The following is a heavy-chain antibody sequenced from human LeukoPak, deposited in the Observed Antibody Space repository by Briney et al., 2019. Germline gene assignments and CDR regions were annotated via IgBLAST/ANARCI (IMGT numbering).Heavy chain of an antibody. Sequence: PSETLSLTCTVSGGSISSGDYYWRWIRQPPGKGLEWIGYIYYSGSTYYNPSLKSRVTISVDTSKNQFSLKLSSVTAADTAVYYCARYTVVPVFDYWGPGTLVTVSS. D-gene: IGHD2-2*01. CDR3: ARYTVVPVFDY. V-gene: IGHV4-30-4*08. CDR2: IYYSGST. J-gene: IGHJ4*02. CDR1: GGSISSGDYY.